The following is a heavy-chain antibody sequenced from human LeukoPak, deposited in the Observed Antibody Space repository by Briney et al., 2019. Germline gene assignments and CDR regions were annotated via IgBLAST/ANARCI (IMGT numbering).Heavy chain of an antibody. Sequence: GGSLRLSCAASGFIFSTYTMIWVRQAPGKGPEWVSSISSRSTDISYANSVKGRFTISRDNARNSLYLQMNSLRAEDTAVYYCARIRGAYNGFDYWGQGTLVTVSS. CDR2: ISSRSTDI. J-gene: IGHJ4*02. CDR3: ARIRGAYNGFDY. V-gene: IGHV3-21*06. D-gene: IGHD5-24*01. CDR1: GFIFSTYT.